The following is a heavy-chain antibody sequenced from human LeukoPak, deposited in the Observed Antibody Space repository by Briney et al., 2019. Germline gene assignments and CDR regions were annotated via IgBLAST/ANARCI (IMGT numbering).Heavy chain of an antibody. Sequence: SVKVSCKASGGTYSSYAISWVRQAPGQGLEWMGGIIPIFGTANYAQKFQGRVTITADESTSTAYMELSSLRSEDTAVYYCARDPLGNGQPPVDYWGQGTLVTVSS. CDR2: IIPIFGTA. V-gene: IGHV1-69*01. CDR3: ARDPLGNGQPPVDY. D-gene: IGHD4-23*01. J-gene: IGHJ4*02. CDR1: GGTYSSYA.